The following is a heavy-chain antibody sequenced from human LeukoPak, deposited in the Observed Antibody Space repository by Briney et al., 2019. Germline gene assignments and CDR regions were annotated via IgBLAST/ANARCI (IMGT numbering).Heavy chain of an antibody. Sequence: SETLFLTCVVSGFRISRTHFWGWIRQAPGKEMEWLGSVFHTGITYYNPSVRGRVTISVDTSNNQFSLNLYSATAADTAVYYCARVAAGNTMFDFWGRGTLVAVSS. CDR1: GFRISRTHF. D-gene: IGHD6-19*01. J-gene: IGHJ4*02. CDR3: ARVAAGNTMFDF. V-gene: IGHV4-38-2*01. CDR2: VFHTGIT.